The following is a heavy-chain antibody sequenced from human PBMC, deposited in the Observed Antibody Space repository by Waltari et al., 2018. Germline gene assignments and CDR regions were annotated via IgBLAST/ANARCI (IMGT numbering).Heavy chain of an antibody. CDR3: ARVRVVMGEGVY. V-gene: IGHV3-48*03. CDR2: ISSSGSTK. D-gene: IGHD2-15*01. J-gene: IGHJ4*02. Sequence: EVRLVESGGNLVQPGGSLRLCCAASGFSFSSYEMDWVRQAAGRGLEWVSYISSSGSTKYYADSVKGRFTISRDNAKNSLYLQMNSLRADDTAVYYCARVRVVMGEGVYWGQGTLVTVSS. CDR1: GFSFSSYE.